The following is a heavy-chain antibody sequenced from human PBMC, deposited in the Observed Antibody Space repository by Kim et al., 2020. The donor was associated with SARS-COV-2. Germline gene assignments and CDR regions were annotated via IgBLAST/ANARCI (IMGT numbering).Heavy chain of an antibody. CDR1: GFTFSSYA. V-gene: IGHV3-30*04. Sequence: GGSLRLSCAASGFTFSSYAMHWVRQAPGKGLEWVAVISYDGSNKYYADSVKGRFTISRDNSKNTLYLQMNSLRAEDTAVYYCARDKKEGELTPHYYGMDVWGQGTTVTVSS. CDR3: ARDKKEGELTPHYYGMDV. D-gene: IGHD1-26*01. J-gene: IGHJ6*02. CDR2: ISYDGSNK.